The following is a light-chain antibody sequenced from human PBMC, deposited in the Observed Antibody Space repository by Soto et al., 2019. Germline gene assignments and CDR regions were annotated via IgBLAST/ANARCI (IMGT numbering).Light chain of an antibody. Sequence: EIVLTQSPGTLSLSPGERVTLSCRASQSISNNHLAWYQQKPGQAPRLLIHGTSNRATGIPDRFSGSGSGTDFTLTFSRLEPEDFAVYFCEYYGTSSTFGGGTKVDI. CDR2: GTS. V-gene: IGKV3-20*01. CDR1: QSISNNH. CDR3: EYYGTSST. J-gene: IGKJ4*01.